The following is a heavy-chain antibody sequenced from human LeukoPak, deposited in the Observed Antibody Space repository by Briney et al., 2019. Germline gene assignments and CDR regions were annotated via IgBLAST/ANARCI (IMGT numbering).Heavy chain of an antibody. CDR3: ARGGYDFWSGVYYYYYYMDV. J-gene: IGHJ6*03. D-gene: IGHD3-3*01. CDR1: GFTVSSNY. Sequence: PGGSLRLSCAASGFTVSSNYMSRVRQAPGKGLEWVSVIYSGGSTYYADSVKGRFTISRDNSKNTLYLQMNSLRAEDTAVYYCARGGYDFWSGVYYYYYYMDVWGKGTTVTVSS. CDR2: IYSGGST. V-gene: IGHV3-66*02.